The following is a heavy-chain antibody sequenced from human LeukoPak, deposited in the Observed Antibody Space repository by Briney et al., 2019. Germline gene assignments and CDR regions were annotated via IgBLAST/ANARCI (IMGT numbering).Heavy chain of an antibody. CDR1: GGSISSYY. J-gene: IGHJ4*02. CDR2: IYYSGST. D-gene: IGHD6-19*01. Sequence: SETLSLTCTVPGGSISSYYWSWIRQPPGKGLEWIGYIYYSGSTNYNPSLKSRVTISVDTSKNQFSLKLSSVTAADTAVYYCARLPPDSSGWYFDYWGQGTLVTVSS. V-gene: IGHV4-59*01. CDR3: ARLPPDSSGWYFDY.